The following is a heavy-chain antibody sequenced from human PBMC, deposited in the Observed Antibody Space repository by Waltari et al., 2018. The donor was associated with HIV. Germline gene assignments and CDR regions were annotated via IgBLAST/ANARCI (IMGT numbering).Heavy chain of an antibody. Sequence: EVQLLESGGGLVQPGRSLRVSCAASGFAFETFALSWVRQATGKGLGWVSTMTRTGYYTYSAESVKRRFAISTDACKNILDLQMNSLRDDTTATYCCARDRPVLILPTVIAAVDSCGQGTLVTVSS. D-gene: IGHD3-16*02. V-gene: IGHV3-23*01. J-gene: IGHJ4*02. CDR3: ARDRPVLILPTVIAAVDS. CDR1: GFAFETFA. CDR2: MTRTGYYT.